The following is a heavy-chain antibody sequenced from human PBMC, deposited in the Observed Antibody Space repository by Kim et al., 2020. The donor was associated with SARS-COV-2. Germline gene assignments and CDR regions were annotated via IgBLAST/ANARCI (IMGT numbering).Heavy chain of an antibody. J-gene: IGHJ3*02. CDR2: ISYDGSNK. CDR3: AKPLHIVPELDAFDI. V-gene: IGHV3-30*18. Sequence: GGSLRLSCAASGFTFSSYGMHWVRQAPGKGLEWVAVISYDGSNKYYADSVKGRFTISRDNSKNTLYLQMNSLRAEDTAVYYCAKPLHIVPELDAFDIWGQGTMVTVSS. D-gene: IGHD2-21*01. CDR1: GFTFSSYG.